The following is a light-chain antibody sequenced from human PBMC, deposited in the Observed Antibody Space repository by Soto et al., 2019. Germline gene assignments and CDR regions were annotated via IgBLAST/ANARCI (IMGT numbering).Light chain of an antibody. Sequence: NFMLTQPHSVSESPGKTVTISCTRSSGSIASGYVQWYQQRPGSAPTTVIYEDNQRPSGVPDRFSGSIDTSSNSASLTISGLKTGDEADYYCQSYHSSTPYVFGTGTKLTVL. J-gene: IGLJ1*01. CDR3: QSYHSSTPYV. CDR1: SGSIASGY. CDR2: EDN. V-gene: IGLV6-57*03.